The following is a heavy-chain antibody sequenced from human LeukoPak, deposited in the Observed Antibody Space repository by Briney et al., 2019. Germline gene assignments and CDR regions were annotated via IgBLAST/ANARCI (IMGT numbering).Heavy chain of an antibody. D-gene: IGHD2-2*02. J-gene: IGHJ6*02. Sequence: PGGSLRLSCAASGFTFSSYAMSWVRQAPGKGLEWVSAISGSGGSTYYADSVKGRFTISRDNSKNTLYLQMNSLRDEDTAVYYCARAIVVVPAARPYYYGMDVWGQGTTVTVSS. CDR2: ISGSGGST. V-gene: IGHV3-23*01. CDR1: GFTFSSYA. CDR3: ARAIVVVPAARPYYYGMDV.